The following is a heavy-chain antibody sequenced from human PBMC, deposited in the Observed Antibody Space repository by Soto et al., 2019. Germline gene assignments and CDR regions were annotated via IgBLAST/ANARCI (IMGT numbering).Heavy chain of an antibody. CDR2: INHSGST. CDR3: ARAPYYDFWSGYSLFDY. CDR1: GGSFSGYY. V-gene: IGHV4-34*01. Sequence: SETLSLTCAVYGGSFSGYYWSWIRQPPGKGLEWIGEINHSGSTNYNPSLKSRVTISVDTSKNQFSLKLSSVTAADTAVYYCARAPYYDFWSGYSLFDYWGQGTLVTVSS. D-gene: IGHD3-3*01. J-gene: IGHJ4*02.